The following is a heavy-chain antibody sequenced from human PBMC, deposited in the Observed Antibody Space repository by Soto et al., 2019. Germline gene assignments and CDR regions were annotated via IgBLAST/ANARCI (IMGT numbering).Heavy chain of an antibody. Sequence: SETLSLTCTVSGGSISSSSYYWGWIRQPPGKGLEWIGSIYYSGSTYYNPSLKSRVTISVDTSKNQFSLKLSSVTAADTAVYYCARTGALIATNWFDPWGQGALVTVSS. V-gene: IGHV4-39*01. D-gene: IGHD7-27*01. CDR3: ARTGALIATNWFDP. J-gene: IGHJ5*02. CDR1: GGSISSSSYY. CDR2: IYYSGST.